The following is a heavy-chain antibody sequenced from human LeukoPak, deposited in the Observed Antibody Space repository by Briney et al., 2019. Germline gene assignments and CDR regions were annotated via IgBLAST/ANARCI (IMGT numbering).Heavy chain of an antibody. Sequence: WASVKVSCKASGYTFTGYYMHGVRQAPGQGLEWIGWINPNSGGTNYAQKFQGRVTMTRDTSISTAYMELSRLRSDDTAVYYCARGGEGYDILTGYYRTFDYWGQGTLVTVSS. D-gene: IGHD3-9*01. CDR2: INPNSGGT. CDR3: ARGGEGYDILTGYYRTFDY. CDR1: GYTFTGYY. V-gene: IGHV1-2*02. J-gene: IGHJ4*02.